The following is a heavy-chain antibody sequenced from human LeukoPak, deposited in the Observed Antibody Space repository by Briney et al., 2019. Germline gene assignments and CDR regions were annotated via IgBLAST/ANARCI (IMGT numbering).Heavy chain of an antibody. Sequence: SETLSLTCIVSGGSISTNTYYWGWIRLPPGKGLEWIGEIHHRGTTYYNPSLRSRVTISVDTSKNQFSLRLTSVTAADTAVYYCARVTYNGYQHFDYWGQGTLVTVSS. CDR1: GGSISTNTYY. CDR3: ARVTYNGYQHFDY. V-gene: IGHV4-39*07. CDR2: IHHRGTT. D-gene: IGHD3-10*01. J-gene: IGHJ4*02.